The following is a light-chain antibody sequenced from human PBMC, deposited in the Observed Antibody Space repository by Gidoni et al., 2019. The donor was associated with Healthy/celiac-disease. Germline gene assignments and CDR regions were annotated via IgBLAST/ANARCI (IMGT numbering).Light chain of an antibody. V-gene: IGLV2-14*01. Sequence: HSALTQPASVPGSPGQSITISCTGSSSEVGDYNYVSWYQQHPGKAPKLMIYEVSNRPSGVSNRFSGSKSGTTASLTISGLQAEDEADYYCSSYTRSSTYVFGTGTKVTVL. CDR1: SSEVGDYNY. CDR2: EVS. J-gene: IGLJ1*01. CDR3: SSYTRSSTYV.